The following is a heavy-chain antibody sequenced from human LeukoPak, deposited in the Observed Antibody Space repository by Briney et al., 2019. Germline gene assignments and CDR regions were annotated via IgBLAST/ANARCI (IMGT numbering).Heavy chain of an antibody. CDR2: ISAYNGNT. V-gene: IGHV1-18*01. CDR3: ARNKGNIAAAANFDY. D-gene: IGHD6-13*01. Sequence: GASVKVSCKASGYTFTSFGITWVRQAPGQGLEWMGWISAYNGNTNYAQNLQGRVTMTTDTSTSTAYMELRSLRSDDTAVYYCARNKGNIAAAANFDYWGQGTLVTVSS. CDR1: GYTFTSFG. J-gene: IGHJ4*02.